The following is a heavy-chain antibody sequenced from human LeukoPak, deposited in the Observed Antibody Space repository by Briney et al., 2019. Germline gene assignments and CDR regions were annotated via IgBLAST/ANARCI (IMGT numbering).Heavy chain of an antibody. J-gene: IGHJ4*02. Sequence: GGSLRLSCATSGLAFSEAWMSWVRQAPGKGLEWVGNIDSRFGTGAVTYAAHVRGRFTISRDDAKNTLYVQMNSLKTEDTAVYYCTTNWSGLGGGQGTLVTVSS. CDR1: GLAFSEAW. V-gene: IGHV3-15*04. CDR3: TTNWSGLG. CDR2: IDSRFGTGAV. D-gene: IGHD3/OR15-3a*01.